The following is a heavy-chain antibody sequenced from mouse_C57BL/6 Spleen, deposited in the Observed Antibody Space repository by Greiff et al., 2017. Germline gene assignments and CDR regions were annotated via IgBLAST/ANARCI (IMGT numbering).Heavy chain of an antibody. CDR1: GFNIKDYY. V-gene: IGHV14-1*01. J-gene: IGHJ3*01. D-gene: IGHD1-1*01. Sequence: EVQLQQSGAELVRPGASVKLSCTASGFNIKDYYMHWVKQRPEQGLEWIGRIDPEDGDTEYAPKFQGKATMTADTSSNTAYLQLSSLTSEDTAVYYCTTYYYGSSSWFAYWGQGTLVTVSA. CDR3: TTYYYGSSSWFAY. CDR2: IDPEDGDT.